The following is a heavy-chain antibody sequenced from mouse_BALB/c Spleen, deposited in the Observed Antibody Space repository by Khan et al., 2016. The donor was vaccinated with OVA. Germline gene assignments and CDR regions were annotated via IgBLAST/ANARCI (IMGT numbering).Heavy chain of an antibody. CDR2: IYPGNSDT. V-gene: IGHV1-5*01. CDR3: ARGGYSAFAY. CDR1: GYSFTSYL. Sequence: EVQLQQSGTVLARPGASVKMSCKASGYSFTSYLIHWVKQRPGQGLEWIGDIYPGNSDTTYNQKFKDKAKMTAVTSANTAYMELSSLTNEDSAVYDCARGGYSAFAYGGQGTLVTVSA. D-gene: IGHD2-12*01. J-gene: IGHJ3*01.